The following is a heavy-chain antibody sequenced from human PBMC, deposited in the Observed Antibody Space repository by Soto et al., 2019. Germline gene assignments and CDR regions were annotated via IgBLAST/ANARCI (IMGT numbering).Heavy chain of an antibody. V-gene: IGHV1-69*06. D-gene: IGHD3-3*01. CDR2: IIPIFGTA. CDR3: AGLITIFGVAPPEGWFDP. CDR1: GGTFSSYA. J-gene: IGHJ5*02. Sequence: ASVKVSCKASGGTFSSYAISWVRQAPGQGLEWMGGIIPIFGTANYAQKFQGRVTITADKSTSTAYMELSSLRSEDTAVYYCAGLITIFGVAPPEGWFDPWGQGTLVTVSS.